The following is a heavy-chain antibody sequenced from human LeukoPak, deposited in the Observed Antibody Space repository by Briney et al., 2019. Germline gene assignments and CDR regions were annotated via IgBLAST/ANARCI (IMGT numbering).Heavy chain of an antibody. D-gene: IGHD2-15*01. Sequence: GASVKVSCKVSGYTLTELSMHWVRQAPGKGLEWMGGFDPEDGETIYAQKSQGRVTMTEDTSTDTAYMELSSLRSEDTAVYYCANSPRYCSGGSCYNSFDYWGQGTLVTVSS. V-gene: IGHV1-24*01. CDR2: FDPEDGET. CDR3: ANSPRYCSGGSCYNSFDY. J-gene: IGHJ4*02. CDR1: GYTLTELS.